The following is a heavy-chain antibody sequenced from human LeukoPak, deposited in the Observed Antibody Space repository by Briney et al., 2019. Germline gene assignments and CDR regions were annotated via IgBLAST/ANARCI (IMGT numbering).Heavy chain of an antibody. CDR3: ARDLRYSSSGTPNY. V-gene: IGHV3-11*04. Sequence: GGSLRLSCAASGFTFSDYYMSWIRQAPGKGLEWVSYISSSGGTIYYADSVKGRFTISRDNAKNSLYLQMNSLRAEDTAVYYCARDLRYSSSGTPNYWGQGTLVTVSP. J-gene: IGHJ4*02. CDR1: GFTFSDYY. CDR2: ISSSGGTI. D-gene: IGHD6-6*01.